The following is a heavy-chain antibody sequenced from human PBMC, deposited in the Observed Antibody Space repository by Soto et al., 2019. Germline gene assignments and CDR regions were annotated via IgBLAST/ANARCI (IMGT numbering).Heavy chain of an antibody. J-gene: IGHJ3*02. Sequence: GGSLRLSCAASGFTFSSYGMHWVRQAPGKGLEWVAVISYDGSNKYYADSVKGRFTISRDNSTNTLYLQMNSLRAEDTAVYYCAKGAYAELAFDIWGQGTMVTVSS. D-gene: IGHD1-7*01. V-gene: IGHV3-30*18. CDR3: AKGAYAELAFDI. CDR1: GFTFSSYG. CDR2: ISYDGSNK.